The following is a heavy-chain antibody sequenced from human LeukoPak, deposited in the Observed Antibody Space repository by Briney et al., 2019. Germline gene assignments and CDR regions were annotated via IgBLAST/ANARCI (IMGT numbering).Heavy chain of an antibody. Sequence: ASVKVSCKASGYAFTGNNLHWVRQAAGQGREWMGWISPDSGGTNYAQKFQGRVTMTRDTSINTAYLELSRLGSDATAVYYCARPYGGNPHFDYWGQGTLVTVSS. V-gene: IGHV1-2*02. CDR1: GYAFTGNN. D-gene: IGHD4-23*01. J-gene: IGHJ4*02. CDR2: ISPDSGGT. CDR3: ARPYGGNPHFDY.